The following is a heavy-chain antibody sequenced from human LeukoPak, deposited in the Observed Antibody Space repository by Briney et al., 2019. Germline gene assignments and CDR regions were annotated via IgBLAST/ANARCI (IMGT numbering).Heavy chain of an antibody. D-gene: IGHD3-3*01. J-gene: IGHJ5*02. Sequence: RASVTVSCKASGGTFSSYAISWVRQAPGQGLEWMGGIIPIFGTANYAQKFQGRVTITADESTSTAYMELSSLRSEDTAVYYCATSITIFGVVINGWFDPWGQGTLVTVSS. CDR1: GGTFSSYA. CDR3: ATSITIFGVVINGWFDP. CDR2: IIPIFGTA. V-gene: IGHV1-69*13.